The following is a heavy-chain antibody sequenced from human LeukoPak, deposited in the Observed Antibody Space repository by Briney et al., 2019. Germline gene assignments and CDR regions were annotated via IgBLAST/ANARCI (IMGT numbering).Heavy chain of an antibody. V-gene: IGHV3-33*01. CDR2: VWYDGSNQ. CDR1: GFTFSTYG. Sequence: GGSLRLSCAASGFTFSTYGMHWVRQAPGKGLEWVAVVWYDGSNQYYADWVKGRFTISRDNSKNTLFLQMNSLRAEDTAVYYCARGGVCSSTSCYNNYWGQGTLVTVSS. CDR3: ARGGVCSSTSCYNNY. J-gene: IGHJ4*02. D-gene: IGHD2-2*01.